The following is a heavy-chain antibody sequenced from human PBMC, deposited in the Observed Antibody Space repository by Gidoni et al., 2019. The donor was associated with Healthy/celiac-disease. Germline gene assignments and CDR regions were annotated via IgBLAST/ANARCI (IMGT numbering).Heavy chain of an antibody. CDR3: ARDYSSSWFPYYYYGMDV. V-gene: IGHV3-7*01. Sequence: EVQLVESGGGLVKPGGALRLSCGAPGLTFSSYSMSWVRPAPGKGMELVANIKQDGSEKYYVDSVKGRFTISRDNAKNSLYLQMNSLRAEDTAVYYCARDYSSSWFPYYYYGMDVWGQGTTVTVSS. D-gene: IGHD6-13*01. CDR2: IKQDGSEK. J-gene: IGHJ6*02. CDR1: GLTFSSYS.